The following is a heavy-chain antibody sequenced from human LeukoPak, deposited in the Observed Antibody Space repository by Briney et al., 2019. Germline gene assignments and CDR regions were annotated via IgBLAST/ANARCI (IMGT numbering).Heavy chain of an antibody. J-gene: IGHJ4*02. V-gene: IGHV4-59*01. CDR1: GGSISSNY. CDR3: ARVHARFLEWLSFDY. D-gene: IGHD3-3*01. CDR2: IYYSGST. Sequence: SETLSLTCTVSGGSISSNYWSWIRQPPGKGLEWIGYIYYSGSTNYNPSLKSRVTISVDTSKNQFSLKLSSVTAADTAVYYCARVHARFLEWLSFDYWGQGTLVTVSS.